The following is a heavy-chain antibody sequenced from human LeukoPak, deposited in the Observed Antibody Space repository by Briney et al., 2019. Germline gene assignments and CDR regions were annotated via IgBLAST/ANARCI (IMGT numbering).Heavy chain of an antibody. Sequence: SETLSLTCTVSGYSISNAYYWGWIRQPPGKGLEWIGSLYHSGSTYYNPSLKSRVTISVDTSKNQISLKLSSVTAADTAVYYCTKSSWSLFDPWGQGTLVTVSS. J-gene: IGHJ5*02. CDR3: TKSSWSLFDP. V-gene: IGHV4-38-2*02. D-gene: IGHD3-10*01. CDR1: GYSISNAYY. CDR2: LYHSGST.